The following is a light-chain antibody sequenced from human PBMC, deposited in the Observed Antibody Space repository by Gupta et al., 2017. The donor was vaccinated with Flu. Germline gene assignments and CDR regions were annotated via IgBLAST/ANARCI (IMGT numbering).Light chain of an antibody. V-gene: IGKV3-11*01. J-gene: IGKJ2*01. CDR1: QSLKDY. CDR2: DAS. Sequence: ATLSVSPGQRATLFCRASQSLKDYLAWYQQKPGQAPRLLIFDASHRATGVAPRFSGRGSGTDFTLTISSLEPEDSAIYYCQQRHYWPSGTFGQWTKLEI. CDR3: QQRHYWPSGT.